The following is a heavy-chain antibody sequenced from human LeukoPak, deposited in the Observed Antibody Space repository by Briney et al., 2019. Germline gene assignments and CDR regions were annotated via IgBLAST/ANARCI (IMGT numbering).Heavy chain of an antibody. CDR2: IIPIFGTA. CDR1: GGTFSSYA. Sequence: ASVKVSCRASGGTFSSYAISWARQAPGQGLEWMGGIIPIFGTANHAQKFQGRVTITTDESTSTAYMELSSLRSEETAVYYCAGREDYGRFDPWGQGTLVTVSS. D-gene: IGHD4-17*01. CDR3: AGREDYGRFDP. V-gene: IGHV1-69*05. J-gene: IGHJ5*02.